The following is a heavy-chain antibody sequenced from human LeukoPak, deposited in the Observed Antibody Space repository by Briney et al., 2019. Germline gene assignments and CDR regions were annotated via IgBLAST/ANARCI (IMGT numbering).Heavy chain of an antibody. CDR1: GFTFSSSW. D-gene: IGHD5-24*01. J-gene: IGHJ4*02. CDR2: INEDGSAK. V-gene: IGHV3-7*01. CDR3: TRSRRDGNDY. Sequence: GGSLRLSCAASGFTFSSSWMSWVRQDPGKGLEWVANINEDGSAKYYVDSVRGRFTISRDNAKRSLDLQVNSLRAEDTAVYYCTRSRRDGNDYWGQGTLVTVSS.